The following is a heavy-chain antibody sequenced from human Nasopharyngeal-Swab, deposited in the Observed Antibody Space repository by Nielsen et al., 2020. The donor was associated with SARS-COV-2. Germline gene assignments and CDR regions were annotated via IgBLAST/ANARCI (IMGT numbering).Heavy chain of an antibody. J-gene: IGHJ3*02. V-gene: IGHV3-74*01. Sequence: ESLKISCAASGFTFSSYWMHWVRQAQGEGLACVSRMNSDGSRTNYADSVKGRFTISRDNAKKTLYLQMNSLRAEDTAVYYCTRVDVHDAFDMWGQGTMVTVSS. D-gene: IGHD3-16*01. CDR1: GFTFSSYW. CDR3: TRVDVHDAFDM. CDR2: MNSDGSRT.